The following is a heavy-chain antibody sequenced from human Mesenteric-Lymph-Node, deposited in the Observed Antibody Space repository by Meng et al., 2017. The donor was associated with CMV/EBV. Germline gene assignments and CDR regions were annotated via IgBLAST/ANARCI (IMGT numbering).Heavy chain of an antibody. Sequence: GESLKISCAASGFTFSSYAMHWVRQAPGKGLEWVGRIKSKTDGGTTDYAAPVKGRFTISRDDSKNTLYLQMNSLKTEDTAVYYCTPGGTSVYWGQGTLVTVSS. V-gene: IGHV3-15*01. CDR1: GFTFSSYA. J-gene: IGHJ4*02. CDR3: TPGGTSVY. D-gene: IGHD6-25*01. CDR2: IKSKTDGGTT.